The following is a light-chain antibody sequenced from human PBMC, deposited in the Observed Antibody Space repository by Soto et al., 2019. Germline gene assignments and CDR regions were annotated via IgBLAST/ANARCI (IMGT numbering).Light chain of an antibody. CDR1: QSISSY. CDR2: AAS. CDR3: QQTDSFPRT. Sequence: DIQMTQSPSSDCASVVDIVTLTFLASQSISSYLNWYQHKPGKAPKLLIYAASSLQTGVPSRFSGSRSGTDFAVTISSLQRHDFATYYCQQTDSFPRTFGQGTKVDI. V-gene: IGKV1-39*01. J-gene: IGKJ1*01.